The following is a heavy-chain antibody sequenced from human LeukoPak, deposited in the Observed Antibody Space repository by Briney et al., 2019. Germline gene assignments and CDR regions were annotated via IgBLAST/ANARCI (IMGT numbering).Heavy chain of an antibody. CDR2: MNPNSGNT. CDR3: ARRYCRSPSAYEGRYFGMDV. D-gene: IGHD2-2*01. CDR1: GYTFTSYD. Sequence: ASVKVSCKASGYTFTSYDINWVRQATGQGLEWMGWMNPNSGNTGYAQKFQGRVTMTRNTSISTAYMELSSLRSEDTAVYYCARRYCRSPSAYEGRYFGMDVSGPGTTGTASS. J-gene: IGHJ6*02. V-gene: IGHV1-8*01.